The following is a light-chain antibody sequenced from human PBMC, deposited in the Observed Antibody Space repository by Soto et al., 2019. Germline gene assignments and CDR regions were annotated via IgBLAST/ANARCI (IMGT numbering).Light chain of an antibody. CDR2: SAS. V-gene: IGKV1-39*01. J-gene: IGKJ1*01. CDR3: QQSDSTPST. CDR1: QNIRDF. Sequence: DIQMTQSASSLSASLGDRVSLPCRASQNIRDFLYWYQQKPGKAPQLLIFSASSLQSGVPSRFSGSGSGTDFTLTIGSLQREDFATYFCQQSDSTPSTFGQGTRVEI.